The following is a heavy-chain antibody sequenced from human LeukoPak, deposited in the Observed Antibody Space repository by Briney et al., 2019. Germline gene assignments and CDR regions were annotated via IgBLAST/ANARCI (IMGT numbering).Heavy chain of an antibody. CDR2: MNPNSGNT. V-gene: IGHV1-8*01. D-gene: IGHD3-22*01. CDR3: AIPYYYDSSGYYYLYYYYYYGMDV. J-gene: IGHJ6*02. Sequence: ASVKVSCKASGYTFTSYDINWVRQATGQGLEWMGWMNPNSGNTGYAQKFQGRVTMTRNTSISTAYMELSSLRSEDTAVYYCAIPYYYDSSGYYYLYYYYYYGMDVWGQGTTVTVSS. CDR1: GYTFTSYD.